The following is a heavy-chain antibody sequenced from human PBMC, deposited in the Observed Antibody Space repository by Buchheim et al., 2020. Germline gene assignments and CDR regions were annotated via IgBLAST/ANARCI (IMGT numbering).Heavy chain of an antibody. CDR2: IFGSGDST. CDR1: GFTFSTYA. Sequence: EVQLLESGGGLVQPGGSLRLSCAASGFTFSTYAMSWVRQAPEKGLEWVSTIFGSGDSTHYADSVKGRFPISRDNSENTLYLQMNSLRAEDTAIYYCAKGRHDSSGYGDYWGQGTL. J-gene: IGHJ4*02. V-gene: IGHV3-23*01. CDR3: AKGRHDSSGYGDY. D-gene: IGHD3-22*01.